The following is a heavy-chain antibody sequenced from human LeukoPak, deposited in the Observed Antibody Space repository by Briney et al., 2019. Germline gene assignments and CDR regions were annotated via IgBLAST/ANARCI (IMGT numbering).Heavy chain of an antibody. Sequence: ASVKVPCNTSGYSFTSYDINWVRQAPGQGLEWMGWVNPQSGNTGYKHKFQARLTITRDTSISAAYMELSSLTSDDTAVYFCARGLPLGFCTYGVCYPPKHLDFWGQGTLVTVSS. CDR1: GYSFTSYD. J-gene: IGHJ4*02. V-gene: IGHV1-8*03. D-gene: IGHD2-8*01. CDR3: ARGLPLGFCTYGVCYPPKHLDF. CDR2: VNPQSGNT.